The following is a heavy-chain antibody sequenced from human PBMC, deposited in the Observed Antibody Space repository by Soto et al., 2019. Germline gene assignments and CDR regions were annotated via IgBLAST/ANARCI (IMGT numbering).Heavy chain of an antibody. CDR1: GGTLNSYT. CDR3: SISNSYGGGDF. J-gene: IGHJ4*02. D-gene: IGHD2-15*01. CDR2: IIPVFGTT. V-gene: IGHV1-69*01. Sequence: QVQLVQAGAEVKKPGSSVRFSCKASGGTLNSYTISWVRQAPGQGLEWMGGIIPVFGTTDYAQNFQGRVTTTADQSTGTAYLDLFSLSSEDTAIYYCSISNSYGGGDFWGQGTLVTVSS.